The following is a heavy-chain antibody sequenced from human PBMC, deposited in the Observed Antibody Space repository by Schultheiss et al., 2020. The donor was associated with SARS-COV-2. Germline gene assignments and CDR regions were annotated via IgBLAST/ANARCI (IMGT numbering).Heavy chain of an antibody. CDR1: GFTFSSYS. J-gene: IGHJ6*03. V-gene: IGHV3-23*01. CDR3: ANYNYYYYYMDV. D-gene: IGHD2-2*02. CDR2: ISGSGGST. Sequence: GESLKISCAASGFTFSSYSMNWVRQAPGKGLEWVSAISGSGGSTYYADSVKGRFTISRDNSKNTLYLQMNSLRAEDTAVYYCANYNYYYYYMDVWGKGTTVTVSS.